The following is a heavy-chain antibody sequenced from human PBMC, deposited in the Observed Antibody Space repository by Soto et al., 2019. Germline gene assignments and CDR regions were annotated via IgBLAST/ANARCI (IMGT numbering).Heavy chain of an antibody. D-gene: IGHD2-15*01. J-gene: IGHJ6*02. Sequence: EVPLVESGGGLVQPGRSLRLSCAASGFRFDDYGMHWVRQVPGKGLEWVSGISYYSGRFGYADSVKGRFTISRDNAKNSLYLQMNSLRAEDTALNYFAKSRGGNANGMDVWGQGNPVTVSS. CDR2: ISYYSGRF. CDR1: GFRFDDYG. V-gene: IGHV3-9*01. CDR3: AKSRGGNANGMDV.